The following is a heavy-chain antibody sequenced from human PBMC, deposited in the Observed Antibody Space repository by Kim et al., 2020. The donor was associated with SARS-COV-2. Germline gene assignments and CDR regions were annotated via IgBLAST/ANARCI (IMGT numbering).Heavy chain of an antibody. CDR3: TRGGGEQLELDY. CDR1: GFTFGDYA. D-gene: IGHD6-13*01. V-gene: IGHV3-49*03. J-gene: IGHJ4*02. Sequence: GGSLRLSCTASGFTFGDYAMSWFRQAPGKGLEWVGFIRSKAYGGTTEYAATVKGRFTISRDDNKSIAYLQRNSLKNEDTAVYYCTRGGGEQLELDYWGQGTLVTVSS. CDR2: IRSKAYGGTT.